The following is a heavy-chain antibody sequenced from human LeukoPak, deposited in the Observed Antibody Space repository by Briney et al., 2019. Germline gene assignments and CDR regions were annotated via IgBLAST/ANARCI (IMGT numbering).Heavy chain of an antibody. Sequence: GGSLRLSCAASGFTFSSYSMSWVRQAPGKGLEWVANIKKDGSENYYVDSVKGRFTISRDNAKKSLYLQMKSLRAEDTAVYYCARHLSGVTGYSYVRGIDYWGQGTLVTVSS. D-gene: IGHD5-18*01. CDR2: IKKDGSEN. CDR3: ARHLSGVTGYSYVRGIDY. CDR1: GFTFSSYS. V-gene: IGHV3-7*01. J-gene: IGHJ4*02.